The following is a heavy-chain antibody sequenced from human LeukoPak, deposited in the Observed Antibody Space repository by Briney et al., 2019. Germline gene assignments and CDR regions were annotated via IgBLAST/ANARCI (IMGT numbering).Heavy chain of an antibody. Sequence: ASVTVSCKASGYTFTSYYMHWVRQAPGQGLEWMGIINPSGGSTSYAQKFQGRVTMTRDMSTSTVYMELSSLRSEDTAVYYCARDRGCGGDCYSKNIYYYYYMDVWGKGTTVTVSS. CDR3: ARDRGCGGDCYSKNIYYYYYMDV. J-gene: IGHJ6*03. CDR1: GYTFTSYY. V-gene: IGHV1-46*01. CDR2: INPSGGST. D-gene: IGHD2-21*02.